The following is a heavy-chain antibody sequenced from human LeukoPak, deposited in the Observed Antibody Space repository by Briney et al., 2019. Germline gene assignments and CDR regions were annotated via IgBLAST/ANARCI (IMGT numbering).Heavy chain of an antibody. CDR1: GDSVSSNSAA. J-gene: IGHJ6*03. V-gene: IGHV6-1*01. D-gene: IGHD6-19*01. Sequence: SQTLSLTCAISGDSVSSNSAAWNWIRQSPSRGLEWLGRTYYRSKWYNDYAVSVKSRITINPDTSKNQFSLQLNSVTPEDTAVYYCARESYQSLGYYYYYYMDVWGKGTTVTVSS. CDR2: TYYRSKWYN. CDR3: ARESYQSLGYYYYYYMDV.